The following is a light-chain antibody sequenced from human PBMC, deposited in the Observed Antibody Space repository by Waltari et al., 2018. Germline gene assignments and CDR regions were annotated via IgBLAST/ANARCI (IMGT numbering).Light chain of an antibody. J-gene: IGLJ7*01. Sequence: QSVLTQPPSVSAAPGQRVTISCSGGSSNIGNNYVSWYQQFPGTAPKLLIYENTELPSGIPGLFSGSKSGTSATLDITGLQAGDEADYYCGTWDSSLSGAVFGGGTHLTVL. CDR2: ENT. CDR3: GTWDSSLSGAV. CDR1: SSNIGNNY. V-gene: IGLV1-51*02.